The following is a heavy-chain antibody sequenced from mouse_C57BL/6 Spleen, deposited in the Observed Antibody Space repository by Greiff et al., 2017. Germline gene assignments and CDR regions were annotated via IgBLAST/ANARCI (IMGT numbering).Heavy chain of an antibody. CDR1: GFTFSDYG. J-gene: IGHJ4*01. V-gene: IGHV5-17*01. Sequence: EVKLMESGGGLVKPGGSLKLSCAASGFTFSDYGMHWVRQAPEKGLEWVAYISSGSSTIYYADTVKGRFTISRDNAKNTLFLQMTSLRSEDTAMYYCAKKYYSNYGYAMDYWGQGTSVTVSS. CDR3: AKKYYSNYGYAMDY. D-gene: IGHD2-5*01. CDR2: ISSGSSTI.